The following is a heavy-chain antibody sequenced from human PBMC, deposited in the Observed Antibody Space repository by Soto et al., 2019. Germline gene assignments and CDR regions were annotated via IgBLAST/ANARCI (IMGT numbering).Heavy chain of an antibody. D-gene: IGHD3-9*01. V-gene: IGHV3-15*07. CDR3: TTLSDPDRLRYFDWLFHDY. J-gene: IGHJ4*02. Sequence: GGSLRLSCAASGFTFSNAWMNWVRQAPGKGLEWVGRIKSKTDGGTTDYAAPVKGRFTISRDDSKNTLYLQMNSLKTEDTAVYYCTTLSDPDRLRYFDWLFHDYWGQGTLVTVSS. CDR2: IKSKTDGGTT. CDR1: GFTFSNAW.